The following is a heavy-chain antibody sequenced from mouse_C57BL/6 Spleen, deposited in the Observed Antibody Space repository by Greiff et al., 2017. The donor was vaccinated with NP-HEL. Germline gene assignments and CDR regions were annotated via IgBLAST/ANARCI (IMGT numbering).Heavy chain of an antibody. J-gene: IGHJ4*01. CDR2: IWSGGST. CDR3: ARIPSGEYYYAMDY. V-gene: IGHV2-2*01. D-gene: IGHD3-2*02. Sequence: VKLMESGPGLVQPSQSLSITCTVSGFSLTSYGVHWVRQSPGKGLEWLGVIWSGGSTDYNAAFISRLSISKDNSKSQVFFKMNSLQADDTAIYYCARIPSGEYYYAMDYWGQGTSVTVSS. CDR1: GFSLTSYG.